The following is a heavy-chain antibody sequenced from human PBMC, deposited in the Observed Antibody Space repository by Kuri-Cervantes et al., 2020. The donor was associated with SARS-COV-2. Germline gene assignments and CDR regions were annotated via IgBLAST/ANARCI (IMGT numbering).Heavy chain of an antibody. V-gene: IGHV4-39*01. D-gene: IGHD5-12*01. Sequence: SQTLSLTCAVYGGSISSSSYYWGWIRQPPGKGLEWIGSIYYSGSTYYNPSLKSRVTISVDTSKNQFSLKLSSVTAADTAVYYCARGRGYSGYGDLDHYHYYGMDVWGQGTTVTVSS. CDR2: IYYSGST. CDR3: ARGRGYSGYGDLDHYHYYGMDV. J-gene: IGHJ6*02. CDR1: GGSISSSSYY.